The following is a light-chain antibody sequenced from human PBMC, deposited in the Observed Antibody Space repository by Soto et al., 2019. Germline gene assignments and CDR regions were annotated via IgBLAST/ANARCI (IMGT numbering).Light chain of an antibody. CDR2: KAS. V-gene: IGKV1-5*03. CDR1: QSISSW. Sequence: DIQMTQSPSTLSASVGDRVTITCRASQSISSWLGWYQQKPGKAPKLLIYKASTLQSGVPSRFGGSASGTEFTLTISNLQPDDFATYYCQQYHSSPLTFGGGTKVEIK. CDR3: QQYHSSPLT. J-gene: IGKJ4*01.